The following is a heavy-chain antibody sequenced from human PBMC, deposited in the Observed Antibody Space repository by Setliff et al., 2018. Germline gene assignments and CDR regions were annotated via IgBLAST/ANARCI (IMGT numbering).Heavy chain of an antibody. J-gene: IGHJ6*03. V-gene: IGHV4-4*07. CDR2: IYTSGST. Sequence: SETLSLTFTVSGGSISSYYWSWIRQPAGKGLEWIGRIYTSGSTNYNPSLKSRVTMSVDTSKNQFSLKLSSVTAADTAVYYCAREKGNREAPELRGLYYYYMDVWGKGTTVTVSS. CDR3: AREKGNREAPELRGLYYYYMDV. CDR1: GGSISSYY. D-gene: IGHD3-10*01.